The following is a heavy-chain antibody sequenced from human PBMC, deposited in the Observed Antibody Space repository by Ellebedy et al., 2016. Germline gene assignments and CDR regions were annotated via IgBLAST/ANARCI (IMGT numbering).Heavy chain of an antibody. V-gene: IGHV3-7*01. CDR3: ARQFIQLGMLNFDY. J-gene: IGHJ4*02. CDR2: INQDGSET. D-gene: IGHD1-1*01. Sequence: GESLKISCAASGFTFSSYWMSWFRQAPRKGLERVANINQDGSETYYVDSVKGRFAISRDNAKNSLYLQLNSLRAEDTAVYYCARQFIQLGMLNFDYWGQGTLVTVSS. CDR1: GFTFSSYW.